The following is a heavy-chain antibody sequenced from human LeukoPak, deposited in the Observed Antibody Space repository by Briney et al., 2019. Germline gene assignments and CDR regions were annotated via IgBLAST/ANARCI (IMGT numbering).Heavy chain of an antibody. CDR2: IKIKTEGGTT. CDR3: TTDPTY. Sequence: PGGSLRLSCAASGFTFSNAWMSWVRQAPGKGLEWLGRIKIKTEGGTTDYAAPVKGRFTISRDDSKNTVYLQMNRLITEDTAVYYCTTDPTYWGQGTLVTVSS. V-gene: IGHV3-15*01. CDR1: GFTFSNAW. J-gene: IGHJ4*02.